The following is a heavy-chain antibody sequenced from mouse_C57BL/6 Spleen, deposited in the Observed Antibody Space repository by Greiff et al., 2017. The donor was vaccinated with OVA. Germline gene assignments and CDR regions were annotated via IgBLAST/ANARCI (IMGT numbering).Heavy chain of an antibody. D-gene: IGHD1-1*01. CDR1: GFTFSDYG. V-gene: IGHV5-17*01. CDR3: ARVYGSSYGYWYFDV. J-gene: IGHJ1*03. Sequence: EVQLVESGGGLVKPGGSLKLSCAASGFTFSDYGMHWVRQAPEKGLEWVAYISSGSSTLYYADTVKGRFTISRDNAKNTLFLQMTSLRSEDTAMYYCARVYGSSYGYWYFDVWGTGTTVTVSS. CDR2: ISSGSSTL.